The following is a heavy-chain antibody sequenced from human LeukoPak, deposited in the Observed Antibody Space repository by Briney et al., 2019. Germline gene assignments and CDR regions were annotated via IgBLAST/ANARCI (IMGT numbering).Heavy chain of an antibody. J-gene: IGHJ4*02. Sequence: ASVKVSCKASGYTFTSYAMNWVRQAPGQGLEWMGWINPNSGGTNYAQKFQGRVTMTRDTSISTAYMELSRLRSDDTAVYYCARASTVIVWGQGTLVTVSS. CDR2: INPNSGGT. CDR3: ARASTVIV. V-gene: IGHV1-2*02. CDR1: GYTFTSYA. D-gene: IGHD4-17*01.